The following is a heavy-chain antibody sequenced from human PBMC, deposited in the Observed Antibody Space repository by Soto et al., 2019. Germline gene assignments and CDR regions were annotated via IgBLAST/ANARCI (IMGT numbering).Heavy chain of an antibody. CDR3: VRDGTKTLRDWFDP. CDR2: SYATGTT. V-gene: IGHV4-4*07. CDR1: GVSISGYY. J-gene: IGHJ5*02. Sequence: QVQLQESGPGLVKPSETLSLTCTVSGVSISGYYWSWIRKSAGKGLEWIGRSYATGTTDYNPSLRSRVMMSVDTSKNQFSLKFRSVTAADTAVYYCVRDGTKTLRDWFDPWGQGSSVTVSS. D-gene: IGHD1-1*01.